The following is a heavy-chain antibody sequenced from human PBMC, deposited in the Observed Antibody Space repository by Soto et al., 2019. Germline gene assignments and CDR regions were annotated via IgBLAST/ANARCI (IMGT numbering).Heavy chain of an antibody. Sequence: SETLSLTCTVSGGSVSSGSYYWSWIRQPPGKGLEWIGYIYYSGSTNYNPSLKSRVTISVDTSKNQFSLKLSSVTAADTAVYYCARVNDYGDQGNYFDYWGQGTLVTAPQ. CDR3: ARVNDYGDQGNYFDY. J-gene: IGHJ4*02. CDR2: IYYSGST. D-gene: IGHD4-17*01. V-gene: IGHV4-61*01. CDR1: GGSVSSGSYY.